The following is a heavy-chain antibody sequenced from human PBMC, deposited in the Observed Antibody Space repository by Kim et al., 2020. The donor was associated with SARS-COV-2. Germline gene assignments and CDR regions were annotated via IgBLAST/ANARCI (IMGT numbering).Heavy chain of an antibody. Sequence: YNAESVKGRFTISRDNAKNSLYLQMNSLRAEDTAVYDCARVVVAAPGFDYWGQGTLVTVSS. J-gene: IGHJ4*02. D-gene: IGHD5-12*01. CDR3: ARVVVAAPGFDY. V-gene: IGHV3-21*01.